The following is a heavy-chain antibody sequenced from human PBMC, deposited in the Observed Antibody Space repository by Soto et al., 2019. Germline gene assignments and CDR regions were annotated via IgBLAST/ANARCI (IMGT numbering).Heavy chain of an antibody. D-gene: IGHD2-15*01. V-gene: IGHV1-2*04. Sequence: QVQLVQSGAEVKKPGASVKVSRKASGYTFTGYYMHWVRQAPGQGLEWMGWINPNSGGTNYAQKFQGWVTMTRDTSISTAYMELSRLRSDDTAVYYCARDRGYCSGGSCPLFDYWGQGTLVTVSS. CDR1: GYTFTGYY. J-gene: IGHJ4*02. CDR3: ARDRGYCSGGSCPLFDY. CDR2: INPNSGGT.